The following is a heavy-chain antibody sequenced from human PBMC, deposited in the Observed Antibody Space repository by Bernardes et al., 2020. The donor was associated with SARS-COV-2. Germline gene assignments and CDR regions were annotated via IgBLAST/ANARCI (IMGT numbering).Heavy chain of an antibody. CDR2: IYSGGST. Sequence: GGSLRLSCAASGFTVRSTYMSWVRQAPGPGLEWVSVIYSGGSTYYADSVKGRFTISRHNSKNTLYLQMNSLRAEDTAVYYCARVNYAGYDFWSGYSSWYFDLWGRGTLVTVSS. D-gene: IGHD3-3*01. CDR3: ARVNYAGYDFWSGYSSWYFDL. J-gene: IGHJ2*01. CDR1: GFTVRSTY. V-gene: IGHV3-53*04.